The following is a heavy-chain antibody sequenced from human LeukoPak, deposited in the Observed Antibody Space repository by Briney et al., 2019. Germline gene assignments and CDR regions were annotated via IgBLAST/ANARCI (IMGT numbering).Heavy chain of an antibody. D-gene: IGHD3-10*01. J-gene: IGHJ6*03. CDR1: GFTFSDYY. CDR2: ISSSGSTI. V-gene: IGHV3-11*01. Sequence: GGSLRLSCAASGFTFSDYYMSWIRQAPGKGLEWVSYISSSGSTIYYADSVKGRFTISRDNAKDSLYLQMNSLRAEDTAVYYCASGITMVRGIYYMDVWGKGTTVTVSS. CDR3: ASGITMVRGIYYMDV.